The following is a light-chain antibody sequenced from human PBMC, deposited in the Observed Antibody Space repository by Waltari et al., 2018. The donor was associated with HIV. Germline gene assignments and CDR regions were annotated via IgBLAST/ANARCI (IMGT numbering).Light chain of an antibody. Sequence: QSVLTQPPSVSGAPGQRVTIPCSGNSSNIRAGFDVHWYQHLPGTAPKLLLYATTNRPSGVPDRFSGSKSGASASLAITGLQAEDEADYYCQSYDNSLTSYVFATGTRVTVL. CDR3: QSYDNSLTSYV. J-gene: IGLJ1*01. CDR2: ATT. CDR1: SSNIRAGFD. V-gene: IGLV1-40*03.